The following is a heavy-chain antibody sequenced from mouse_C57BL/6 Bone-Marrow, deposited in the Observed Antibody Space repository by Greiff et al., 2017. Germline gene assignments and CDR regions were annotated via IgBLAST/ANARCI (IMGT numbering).Heavy chain of an antibody. CDR1: GFTFSSYG. V-gene: IGHV5-6*01. CDR2: ISSGGSYT. CDR3: ARLGDY. Sequence: VQLKESGGDLVKPGGSLKLSCAASGFTFSSYGMSWVRQTPDKRLEWVATISSGGSYTYYPDSVKGRFTISRDDAKNTLYLQMGSLKSEDTAMYYCARLGDYWGQGTSVTVSS. J-gene: IGHJ4*01.